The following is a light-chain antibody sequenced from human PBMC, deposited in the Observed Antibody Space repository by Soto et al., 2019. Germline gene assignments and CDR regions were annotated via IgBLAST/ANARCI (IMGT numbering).Light chain of an antibody. J-gene: IGLJ2*01. Sequence: QPVLTQSPSASASLGTSVTLTCTLSSGHSAYAIAWHQQRPEKGPRYLLTLNTGGSHNRGDGIPDCFSGSSSGAERYLTISSLQSDDEADYDCQTWGTGIVFGGGTKLTVL. V-gene: IGLV4-69*01. CDR3: QTWGTGIV. CDR1: SGHSAYA. CDR2: LNTGGSH.